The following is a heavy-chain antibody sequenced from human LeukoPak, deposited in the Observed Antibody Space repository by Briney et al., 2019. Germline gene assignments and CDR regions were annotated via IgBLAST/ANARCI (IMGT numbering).Heavy chain of an antibody. CDR1: GGSISSGGYY. V-gene: IGHV4-30-2*01. D-gene: IGHD1-26*01. J-gene: IGHJ4*02. CDR2: IYHSGST. Sequence: SQTLSLTCTVSGGSISSGGYYWSWIRQPPGKGLEWIGYIYHSGSTYYNPSLKSRVTISVDRSKNQFSLKLSSVTAADTAVYYCASGVGPRSFFDYWGQGTLVTVSS. CDR3: ASGVGPRSFFDY.